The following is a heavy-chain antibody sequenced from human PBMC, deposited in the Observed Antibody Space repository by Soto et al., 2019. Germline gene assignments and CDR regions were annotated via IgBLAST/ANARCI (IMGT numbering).Heavy chain of an antibody. D-gene: IGHD3-10*01. CDR3: ARRITMVRGVTNAFDI. Sequence: SVKVSCKASGYTFTGYYMHWVRQAPGQGLEWMGGIIPIFGTANYAQKFQGRVTITADKSTSTAYMELSSLRSEDTAVYYCARRITMVRGVTNAFDIWGQGTMVTVSS. V-gene: IGHV1-69*06. CDR1: GYTFTGYY. J-gene: IGHJ3*02. CDR2: IIPIFGTA.